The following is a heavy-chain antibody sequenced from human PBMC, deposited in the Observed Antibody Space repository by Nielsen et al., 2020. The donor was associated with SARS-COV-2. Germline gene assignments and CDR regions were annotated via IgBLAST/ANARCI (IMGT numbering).Heavy chain of an antibody. J-gene: IGHJ2*01. CDR1: GFTFSSYW. Sequence: GESLKISCAASGFTFSSYWMHWVRQAPGKGLVWVSRINSDGSSTSYADSVKGRFTISRDNAKNTLYLQMNSLRAEDTAVYYCARVYSGSYLGNWYFDLWGRGTLVTVSS. CDR2: INSDGSST. D-gene: IGHD1-26*01. CDR3: ARVYSGSYLGNWYFDL. V-gene: IGHV3-74*01.